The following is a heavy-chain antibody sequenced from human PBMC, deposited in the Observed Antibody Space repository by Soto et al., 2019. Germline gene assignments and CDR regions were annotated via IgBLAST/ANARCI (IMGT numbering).Heavy chain of an antibody. V-gene: IGHV3-21*01. J-gene: IGHJ6*03. CDR1: GFTFSSYS. CDR2: ISSSSSYI. CDR3: ARDNPRFLEWLSPTDYYYYYMDV. Sequence: PGGSLRLSCAASGFTFSSYSMNWVRQAPGKGLEWVSSISSSSSYIYYADSVKGRFTISRDNAKNSLYLQMNSLRAEDTAVYYCARDNPRFLEWLSPTDYYYYYMDVWGKGTTVTVSS. D-gene: IGHD3-3*01.